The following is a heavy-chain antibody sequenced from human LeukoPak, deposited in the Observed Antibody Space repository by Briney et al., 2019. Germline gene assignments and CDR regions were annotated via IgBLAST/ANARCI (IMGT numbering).Heavy chain of an antibody. Sequence: GGSLRLSCAASGFTFSSYSMNWVRQAPGKGLEWVSSISSSSSYIYYADSVKGRFTISRDNAKNSLYLQMNSLRAEDTAVYYCARGGELRFLEPFDPWGQGTLVTVSS. J-gene: IGHJ5*02. V-gene: IGHV3-21*01. CDR2: ISSSSSYI. CDR1: GFTFSSYS. CDR3: ARGGELRFLEPFDP. D-gene: IGHD3-3*01.